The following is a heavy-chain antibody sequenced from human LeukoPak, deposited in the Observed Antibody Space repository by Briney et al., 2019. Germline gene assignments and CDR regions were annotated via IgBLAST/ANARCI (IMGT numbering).Heavy chain of an antibody. J-gene: IGHJ6*03. D-gene: IGHD3-16*01. CDR1: GFTFTDTY. CDR2: ISPSGTDI. V-gene: IGHV3-11*04. Sequence: GGSLRLSCAVSGFTFTDTYMTWIRQAPGKGLESLSYISPSGTDISYADSVKGRFTISRDNAKNSLYLQMNSLRAEDTAVFYCARDLGHYYYMDVWGKGTTVTVSS. CDR3: ARDLGHYYYMDV.